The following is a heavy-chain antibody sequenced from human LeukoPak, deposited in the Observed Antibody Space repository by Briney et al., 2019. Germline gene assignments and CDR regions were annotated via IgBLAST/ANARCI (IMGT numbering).Heavy chain of an antibody. CDR3: ARDGRFGEFDY. D-gene: IGHD3-10*01. V-gene: IGHV4-59*01. CDR1: GGSISSYY. Sequence: SETLSLTCTVSGGSISSYYWSWIRQPPGKGLEWIGYIYYSGSINYNPSLKSRVTISVDTSKNQFSLKLSSVTAADTAVYYCARDGRFGEFDYWGQGTLVTVSS. CDR2: IYYSGSI. J-gene: IGHJ4*02.